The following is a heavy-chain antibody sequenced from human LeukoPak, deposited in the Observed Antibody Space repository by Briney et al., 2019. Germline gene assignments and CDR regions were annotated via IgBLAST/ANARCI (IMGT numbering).Heavy chain of an antibody. J-gene: IGHJ4*02. CDR3: AKDPAVVLRYFDWSRGTFDY. D-gene: IGHD3-9*01. CDR2: ISGSGGST. Sequence: PGGSLRLSCAASGFTFSSYAMSWVRQAPGKGLEWVSAISGSGGSTYYADSVKGRLTISRDNSKNTLYLQMNSLRAEDTAVYYCAKDPAVVLRYFDWSRGTFDYWGQGTLVTVSS. CDR1: GFTFSSYA. V-gene: IGHV3-23*01.